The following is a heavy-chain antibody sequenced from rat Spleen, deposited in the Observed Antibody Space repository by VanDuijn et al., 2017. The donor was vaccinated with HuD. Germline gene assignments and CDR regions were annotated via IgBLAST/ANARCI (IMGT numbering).Heavy chain of an antibody. V-gene: IGHV5-27*01. CDR3: ARGDYYGYTFDY. D-gene: IGHD1-9*01. CDR1: GFTFSNYY. CDR2: ISPSGGST. J-gene: IGHJ2*01. Sequence: EVQLVESGGGLVQPGRSLKLSCAASGFTFSNYYMAWVRQAPTKGLEWVASISPSGGSTYYRDSVKGRFTISRDNAKSTLYLQMDSLRSEDTATYYCARGDYYGYTFDYWGQGVMVTVSS.